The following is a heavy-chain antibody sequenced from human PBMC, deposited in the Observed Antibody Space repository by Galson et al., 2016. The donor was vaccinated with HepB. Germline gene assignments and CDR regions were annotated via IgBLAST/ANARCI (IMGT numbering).Heavy chain of an antibody. CDR3: ASGYSYGYFYY. CDR1: EFTFSSYS. CDR2: ISSSSSYI. D-gene: IGHD5-18*01. Sequence: SLRLSCAASEFTFSSYSMNWVRQAPGKGLEWVSSISSSSSYIYYADSVKGRFTISRDNAKNSLYLQMNSLRAEDTAVYYCASGYSYGYFYYWGQGTLVTVSS. V-gene: IGHV3-21*01. J-gene: IGHJ4*02.